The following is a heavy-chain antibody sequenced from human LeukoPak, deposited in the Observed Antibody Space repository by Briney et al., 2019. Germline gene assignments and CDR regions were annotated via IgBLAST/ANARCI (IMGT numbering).Heavy chain of an antibody. D-gene: IGHD1-26*01. Sequence: GESLKISCKGSGYSFTTYWIGWVRQMPGGGLEWMGIISPDDSDIRYSPSFLGQVTISAAKSISTAYLQWRSLKASDTAVYYCARHEGSGSYYSYWGQGTLVTVSS. CDR1: GYSFTTYW. V-gene: IGHV5-51*01. CDR2: ISPDDSDI. CDR3: ARHEGSGSYYSY. J-gene: IGHJ4*02.